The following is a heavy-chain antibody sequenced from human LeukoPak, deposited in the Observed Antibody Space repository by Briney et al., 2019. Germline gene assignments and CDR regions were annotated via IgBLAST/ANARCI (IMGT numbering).Heavy chain of an antibody. Sequence: ASVKVSCKASGYTFTCYYMHWVRQAPGQGLEYMGWINPNSGGTNYAQKLQGRVTMTRDTSISTAYMELSRLRSDDTAVYYCARGDGSYSLFDLDYWGQGTLVTVSS. CDR1: GYTFTCYY. CDR2: INPNSGGT. D-gene: IGHD1-26*01. J-gene: IGHJ4*02. V-gene: IGHV1-2*02. CDR3: ARGDGSYSLFDLDY.